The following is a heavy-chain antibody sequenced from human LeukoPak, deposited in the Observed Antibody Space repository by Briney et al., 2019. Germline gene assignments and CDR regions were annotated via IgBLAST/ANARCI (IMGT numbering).Heavy chain of an antibody. CDR3: ATGDGYYDSSGYYYTFDS. J-gene: IGHJ4*02. V-gene: IGHV1-24*01. CDR2: FDPEDGET. CDR1: GYTLTELS. Sequence: GASVKVSCKVSGYTLTELSMHWVRQAPGKGLEWMGGFDPEDGETIYAQKFQGRVTMTEDTSTDTAYMELSSLRSEDTAVYYCATGDGYYDSSGYYYTFDSWGQGTLVTVSS. D-gene: IGHD3-22*01.